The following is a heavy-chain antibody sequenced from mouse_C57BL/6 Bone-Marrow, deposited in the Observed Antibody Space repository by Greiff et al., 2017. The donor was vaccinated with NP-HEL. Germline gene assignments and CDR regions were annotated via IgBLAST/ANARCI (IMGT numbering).Heavy chain of an antibody. D-gene: IGHD4-1*01. CDR1: GFTFSDYG. CDR3: ARELGRRGFAY. Sequence: EVKLVESGGGLVKPGGSLKLSCAASGFTFSDYGMHWVRQAPEKGLEWVAYISSGSSTIYYADTVKGRFTISSDNAKNTLFLQMTSLRSEDTAMDYCARELGRRGFAYWGRGTLVTVSA. J-gene: IGHJ3*01. CDR2: ISSGSSTI. V-gene: IGHV5-17*01.